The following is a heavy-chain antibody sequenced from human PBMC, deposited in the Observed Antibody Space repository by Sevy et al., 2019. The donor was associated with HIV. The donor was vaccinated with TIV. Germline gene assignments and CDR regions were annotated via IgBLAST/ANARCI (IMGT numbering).Heavy chain of an antibody. V-gene: IGHV3-66*01. D-gene: IGHD3-22*01. CDR2: IDSGGST. J-gene: IGHJ6*02. CDR3: ASDRYYDASGYYYYYYGMDV. Sequence: GGCLRLSCAASGLTVSSNYMSWVRQAPGKGLEWVSVIDSGGSTYYGDSVKGRFTISRDNSRNTLYLQMNSLRAEDTAVYYSASDRYYDASGYYYYYYGMDVWGQGTTVTVSS. CDR1: GLTVSSNY.